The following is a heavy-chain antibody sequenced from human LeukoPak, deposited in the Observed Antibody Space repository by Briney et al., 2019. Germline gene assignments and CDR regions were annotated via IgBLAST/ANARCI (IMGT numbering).Heavy chain of an antibody. CDR2: IIPILGIA. V-gene: IGHV1-69*02. CDR3: ARAQGVVVVAANYDY. D-gene: IGHD2-15*01. J-gene: IGHJ4*02. Sequence: SVKVSCKASGGTFSSYTISWVRQAPGQGLEWMGRIIPILGIANYAQKFQGRVTITADKSTSTAYMELSSLRSEDTAVYYCARAQGVVVVAANYDYWGQGALVTVSS. CDR1: GGTFSSYT.